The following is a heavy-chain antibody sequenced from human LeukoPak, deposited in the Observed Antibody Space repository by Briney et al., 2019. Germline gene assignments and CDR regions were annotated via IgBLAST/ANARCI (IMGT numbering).Heavy chain of an antibody. CDR1: GGSISSYY. CDR3: ARGGVTMVLGWFDP. Sequence: SETLSLTCTVSGGSISSYYWSWIRQPPGKGLEWIGYIYYSGSTNYNPSLKSRVTISVDTSKNQFSLKLSSVTAADTAVYCCARGGVTMVLGWFDPWGQGTLVTVSS. J-gene: IGHJ5*02. V-gene: IGHV4-59*01. CDR2: IYYSGST. D-gene: IGHD3-10*01.